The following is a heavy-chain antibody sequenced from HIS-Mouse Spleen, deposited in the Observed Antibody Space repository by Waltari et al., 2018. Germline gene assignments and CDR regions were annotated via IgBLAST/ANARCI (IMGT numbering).Heavy chain of an antibody. CDR3: AREIPYSSSWYDWYFDL. Sequence: QLQLQESGPGLVKPSETLSLTCTVSGGSISSSSYYWGWIRQPPGKGLEWIGSIYYSGRHYYNPSLKRRVTISVDTSKNQFSLKLSSVTAVDTAVYYCAREIPYSSSWYDWYFDLWGRGTLVTVSS. J-gene: IGHJ2*01. V-gene: IGHV4-39*07. D-gene: IGHD6-13*01. CDR1: GGSISSSSYY. CDR2: IYYSGRH.